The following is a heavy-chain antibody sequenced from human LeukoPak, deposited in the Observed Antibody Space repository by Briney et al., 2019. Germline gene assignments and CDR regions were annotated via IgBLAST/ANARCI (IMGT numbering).Heavy chain of an antibody. J-gene: IGHJ3*02. CDR3: AREPYCSGGSCPPGAFDI. CDR2: IIPIFGTA. CDR1: GGTFSSYA. Sequence: ASVKVSCKASGGTFSSYAISWVRQAPGQGLEWMGGIIPIFGTANYAQKFQGRVTITADESTSTAYMELSSLRSEDTAVYYCAREPYCSGGSCPPGAFDIWGQGTMVTVSS. V-gene: IGHV1-69*01. D-gene: IGHD2-15*01.